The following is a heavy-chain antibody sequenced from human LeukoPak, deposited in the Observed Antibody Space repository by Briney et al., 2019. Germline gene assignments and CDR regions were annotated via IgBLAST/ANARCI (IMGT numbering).Heavy chain of an antibody. J-gene: IGHJ4*02. Sequence: RGSLTLSCAASGFTFSSHSMRWVRQAAGEGPEWVACISNDSNDVFYADSVRGRFTISRDNAKNSLYLQVNSLRAEDTAVYHCARDSSGWGYFDYWGQGTLATVSS. CDR1: GFTFSSHS. V-gene: IGHV3-21*06. D-gene: IGHD6-19*01. CDR2: ISNDSNDV. CDR3: ARDSSGWGYFDY.